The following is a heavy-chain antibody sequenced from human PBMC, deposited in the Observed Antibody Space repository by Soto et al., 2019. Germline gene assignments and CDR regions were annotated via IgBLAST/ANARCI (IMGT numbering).Heavy chain of an antibody. D-gene: IGHD3-16*02. V-gene: IGHV3-30-3*01. CDR1: GFTFSSYA. Sequence: QVQLVESGGGVVQPGRSLRLSCAASGFTFSSYAMHWVRQAPGKGLEWVAVISYDGSNKYYADSVKGRFTISRDNSKNALYLRMNSLRAEDKAVYYCARGPLGELAYYSDYWGQRSMVTVSS. CDR2: ISYDGSNK. CDR3: ARGPLGELAYYSDY. J-gene: IGHJ4*02.